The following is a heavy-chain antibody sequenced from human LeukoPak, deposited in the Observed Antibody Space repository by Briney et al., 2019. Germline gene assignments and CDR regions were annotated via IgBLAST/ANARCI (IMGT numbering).Heavy chain of an antibody. CDR2: ISSSGYTI. D-gene: IGHD4-11*01. CDR1: GFTCSDYS. J-gene: IGHJ6*03. Sequence: PGGSLRLSCEVSGFTCSDYSMNWVRQAPGKGLEWVSYISSSGYTINYADSVKGRFTISRDNAKNSLYLQMNSLRAEDTAVYYCARGVPKTSYYYYYMDVWGKGNTVTVSS. CDR3: ARGVPKTSYYYYYMDV. V-gene: IGHV3-48*01.